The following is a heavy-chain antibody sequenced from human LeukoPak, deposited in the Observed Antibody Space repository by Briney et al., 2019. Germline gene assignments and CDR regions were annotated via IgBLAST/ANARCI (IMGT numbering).Heavy chain of an antibody. V-gene: IGHV1-2*06. Sequence: GASVKVSCKASGYTFTGYYMHWVRQAPGQGLEWMGRINPNSGGTNYAQKFQGRVTMTRDTSISTAYMELSRLRSDDTAVYYCARGWPGIYHDSYGYKRLYYMDVWGKGTTVTVSS. CDR1: GYTFTGYY. CDR3: ARGWPGIYHDSYGYKRLYYMDV. D-gene: IGHD5-18*01. CDR2: INPNSGGT. J-gene: IGHJ6*03.